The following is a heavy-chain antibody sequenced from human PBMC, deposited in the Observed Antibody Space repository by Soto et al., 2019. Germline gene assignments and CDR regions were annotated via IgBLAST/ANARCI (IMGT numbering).Heavy chain of an antibody. CDR3: ARDRLARGVALAELFAT. J-gene: IGHJ5*02. CDR2: ISSGSRSL. CDR1: GFTLSDYS. Sequence: LRLSCTVSGFTLSDYSMNWVRQAPGKGLQWLSSISSGSRSLYYADSVRGRFTVSRDDAKNLVTLRMSSLRAEDTAIYFCARDRLARGVALAELFATWGQGALVPVS. V-gene: IGHV3-21*01. D-gene: IGHD6-19*01.